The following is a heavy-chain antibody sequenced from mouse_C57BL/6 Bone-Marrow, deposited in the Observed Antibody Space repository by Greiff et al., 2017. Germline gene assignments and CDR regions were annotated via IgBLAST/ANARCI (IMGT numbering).Heavy chain of an antibody. CDR3: ARRDYDEGYYFDY. V-gene: IGHV1-50*01. CDR1: GYTFTSYW. J-gene: IGHJ2*01. D-gene: IGHD2-4*01. CDR2: IDPSDSYT. Sequence: VQLQQSGAELVKPGASVKLSCKASGYTFTSYWMQWVKQRPGPGLEWIGEIDPSDSYTNYNQKFKGKATLTVDTSSSTAYMQLSSLTSEDSAVYYCARRDYDEGYYFDYWGQGTTLTVSS.